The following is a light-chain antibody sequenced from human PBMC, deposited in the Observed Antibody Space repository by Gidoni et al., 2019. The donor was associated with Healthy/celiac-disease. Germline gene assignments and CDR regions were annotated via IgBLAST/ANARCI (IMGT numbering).Light chain of an antibody. Sequence: DMQMTQSPSTLSASVGDRVTSTCRASQSISSWLAWYQQKPGKAPKLLIYKASSIESGVPARFSGSGSGTEFTLTISSLQPDDFATYYCQQYNSYPWTFGQGTKVEIK. V-gene: IGKV1-5*03. CDR2: KAS. J-gene: IGKJ1*01. CDR3: QQYNSYPWT. CDR1: QSISSW.